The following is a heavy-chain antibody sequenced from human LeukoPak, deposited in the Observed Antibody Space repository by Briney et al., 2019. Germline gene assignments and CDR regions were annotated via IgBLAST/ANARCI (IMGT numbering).Heavy chain of an antibody. CDR3: AKPNARFLEWLFPS. Sequence: GGSLRLSCAASGFTFSDYAMNWVRQAPGKGLEWVSAISGSGGSIYYADSVKGRFTISRDNSKNTLYLQMNSLRAEDTAVYYCAKPNARFLEWLFPSWGQGTLVTVSS. CDR1: GFTFSDYA. J-gene: IGHJ4*02. V-gene: IGHV3-23*01. CDR2: ISGSGGSI. D-gene: IGHD3-3*01.